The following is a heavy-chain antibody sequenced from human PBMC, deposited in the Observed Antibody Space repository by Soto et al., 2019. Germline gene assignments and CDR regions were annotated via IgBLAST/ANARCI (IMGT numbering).Heavy chain of an antibody. J-gene: IGHJ6*02. CDR1: GFTFSSYS. CDR3: ARDQTLEDTAMVLVYYYYGLDV. CDR2: IGSSSSSI. Sequence: GSLRLSCAASGFTFSSYSMNWVRLAPGKGLEWVSNIGSSSSSIYYADSVKGRFTISRDNAKNSLYLQMNSLRDEDTAVYYCARDQTLEDTAMVLVYYYYGLDVWGQGTTVTVSS. V-gene: IGHV3-48*02. D-gene: IGHD5-18*01.